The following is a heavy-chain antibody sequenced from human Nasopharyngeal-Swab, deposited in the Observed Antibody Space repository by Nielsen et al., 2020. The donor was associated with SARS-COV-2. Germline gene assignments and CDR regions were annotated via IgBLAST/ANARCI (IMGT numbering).Heavy chain of an antibody. D-gene: IGHD2-2*01. CDR2: IYWDDDK. J-gene: IGHJ3*02. CDR3: AHRMSSCLSGAFDI. Sequence: SGATLAKPTQTCTLTCRFSGFSRSTSGVGVGWIRQPPGKALEWLALIYWDDDKRYSTSLKSRLTITKDTSKTQVVLTMTIMDPVDTATYSCAHRMSSCLSGAFDIWGQGTMVTVSS. V-gene: IGHV2-5*02. CDR1: GFSRSTSGVG.